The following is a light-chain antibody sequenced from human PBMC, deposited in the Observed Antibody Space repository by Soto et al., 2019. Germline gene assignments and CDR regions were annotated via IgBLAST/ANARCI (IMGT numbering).Light chain of an antibody. CDR3: QQYNNWPHMYT. CDR1: QSVSSN. CDR2: GAS. V-gene: IGKV3-15*01. J-gene: IGKJ2*01. Sequence: EIVMTQSPATLSVSPGERATLSCRASQSVSSNLAWYQQKPGQAPRLLIYGASTRATDIPARFSGSGSGTEFPLTISILQSEDFAVYYCQQYNNWPHMYTFGQGTKLEIK.